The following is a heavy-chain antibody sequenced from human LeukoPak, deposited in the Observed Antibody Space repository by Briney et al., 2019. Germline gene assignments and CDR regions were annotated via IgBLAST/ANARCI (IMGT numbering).Heavy chain of an antibody. Sequence: PSETLSLTCTVSGGSISSGSYYWSWIRQPAGKGLEWIGRIYTSGSTNYNPSLKSRVTISVDTSKNQFSLKLSSVTAADTAVYYCARDFWSGYSFIPEENAFDIWGQGTMVTVSS. CDR1: GGSISSGSYY. D-gene: IGHD3-3*01. V-gene: IGHV4-61*02. CDR2: IYTSGST. CDR3: ARDFWSGYSFIPEENAFDI. J-gene: IGHJ3*02.